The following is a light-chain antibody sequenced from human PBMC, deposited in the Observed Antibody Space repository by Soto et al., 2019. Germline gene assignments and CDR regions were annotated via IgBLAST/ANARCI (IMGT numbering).Light chain of an antibody. CDR3: QQYTSPPWT. CDR2: AAS. J-gene: IGKJ1*01. V-gene: IGKV1-39*01. Sequence: DIQMTQSPSSLSASVGDRVTITCRASQSINSYLNWYQQKPGKAPKLLIYAASSLQSGVPSRFSGSGSGTDFALTISRLEPEDFAVYFCQQYTSPPWTLGQGTKVDIK. CDR1: QSINSY.